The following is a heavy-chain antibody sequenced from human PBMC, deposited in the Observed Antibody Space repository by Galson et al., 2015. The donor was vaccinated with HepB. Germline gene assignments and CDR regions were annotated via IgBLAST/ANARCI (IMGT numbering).Heavy chain of an antibody. CDR2: ISGTGDST. V-gene: IGHV3-23*01. Sequence: SLRLSCAASGFTFSTYAINWVRQAPEKGPEWVSGISGTGDSTYYADSVKGRFTISRDNSKNTLYLQMNSLRAEDTAVYYCSKGPPGAIHYFDYWGQGTLVTVSS. CDR3: SKGPPGAIHYFDY. CDR1: GFTFSTYA. D-gene: IGHD4-17*01. J-gene: IGHJ4*02.